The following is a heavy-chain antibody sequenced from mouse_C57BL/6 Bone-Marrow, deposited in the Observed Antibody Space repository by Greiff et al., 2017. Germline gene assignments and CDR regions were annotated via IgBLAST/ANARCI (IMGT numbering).Heavy chain of an antibody. CDR3: AREPWFAY. J-gene: IGHJ3*01. Sequence: EVKVVESGGGLVKPGGSLKLSCAASGFTFSSYAMSWVRQTPEKRLEWVATISDGGSYTYYPDNVKGRFTISRDKAKNNLYLQMSHLKSEDTAMYYCAREPWFAYWGQGTLVTVSA. CDR2: ISDGGSYT. CDR1: GFTFSSYA. V-gene: IGHV5-4*01.